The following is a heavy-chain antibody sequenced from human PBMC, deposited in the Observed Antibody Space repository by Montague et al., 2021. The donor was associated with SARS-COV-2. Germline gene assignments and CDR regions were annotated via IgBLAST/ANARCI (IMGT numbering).Heavy chain of an antibody. V-gene: IGHV4-39*01. Sequence: SETLSLTCTVSGGSISSSSYYWGWIRQPPGKGLEWIGSIYYSGSTYYNPSLKSRVTISVDTSKNQISLKLSSVTAADTAVYYCARLYDSSSYYYGMDVWGQGTTATVSS. J-gene: IGHJ6*02. D-gene: IGHD5/OR15-5a*01. CDR1: GGSISSSSYY. CDR2: IYYSGST. CDR3: ARLYDSSSYYYGMDV.